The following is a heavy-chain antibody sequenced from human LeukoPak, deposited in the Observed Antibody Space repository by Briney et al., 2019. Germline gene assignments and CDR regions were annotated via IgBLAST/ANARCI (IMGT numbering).Heavy chain of an antibody. D-gene: IGHD1-14*01. V-gene: IGHV3-73*01. CDR3: TTIDEVNRKLDY. J-gene: IGHJ4*02. CDR2: TKSKANNYAQ. Sequence: AGYLRLSCAGSGFTFSGSAIQWVRPAYGKGREWVGRTKSKANNYAQAYAESVKGRFTISRDASKNTAYLPITSLKAEYTAVYYCTTIDEVNRKLDYWGQGTLVTVSS. CDR1: GFTFSGSA.